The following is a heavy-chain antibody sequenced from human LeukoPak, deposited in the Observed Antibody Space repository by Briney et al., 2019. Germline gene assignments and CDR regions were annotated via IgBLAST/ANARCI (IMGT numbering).Heavy chain of an antibody. D-gene: IGHD2-2*01. CDR1: GFTFSSYA. V-gene: IGHV3-30-3*01. CDR2: ISYDGSNK. J-gene: IGHJ4*02. Sequence: GRSLRLSCAASGFTFSSYAMHWVRRAPGKGLEWVAVISYDGSNKYYADSVKGRFTISRDNSKNTLYLQMNSLRAEDTAVYYCARGVVPAANGLVWGQGTLVTVSS. CDR3: ARGVVPAANGLV.